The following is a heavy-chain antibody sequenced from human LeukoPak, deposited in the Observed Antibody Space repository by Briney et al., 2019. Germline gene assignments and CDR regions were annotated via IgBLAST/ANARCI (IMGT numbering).Heavy chain of an antibody. J-gene: IGHJ5*02. CDR1: GFTFSSFA. CDR2: ISGKGDAT. D-gene: IGHD3-10*01. CDR3: ANRGADYYGSGNWFDP. Sequence: PGGSLRLSCAASGFTFSSFARSWVRQAPGKGLEWLSVISGKGDATNYADSVKGRFTISRDNSKNMLYLQMSSLRAEDTAVYYCANRGADYYGSGNWFDPWGQGTLVTVSS. V-gene: IGHV3-23*01.